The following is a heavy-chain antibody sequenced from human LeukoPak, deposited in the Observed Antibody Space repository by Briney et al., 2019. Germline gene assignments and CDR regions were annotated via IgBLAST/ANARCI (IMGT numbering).Heavy chain of an antibody. Sequence: PGGSLRLSCVTSGFTLNLYTMNWVRQAPGKGLEWVSSITRSASPMYYADSVKGRFTISRDNARNSLYLQMNSLRDEDTAVYYCARSYYDNSGYYRHWGQGTLVSVSS. D-gene: IGHD3-22*01. J-gene: IGHJ1*01. CDR2: ITRSASPM. V-gene: IGHV3-21*01. CDR3: ARSYYDNSGYYRH. CDR1: GFTLNLYT.